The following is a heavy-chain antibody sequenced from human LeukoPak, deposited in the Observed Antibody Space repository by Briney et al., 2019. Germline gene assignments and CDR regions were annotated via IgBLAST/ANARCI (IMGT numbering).Heavy chain of an antibody. Sequence: SETLSLTCSVSGDSIRDSVYYWGWIRQPPGKGLEWIGNVFYSGSAYYNPSLKSRVTILVDTSKNQFSLKLTSVTAADTAVYYCARENTARNAFDIWGQGTMVTVSS. CDR2: VFYSGSA. D-gene: IGHD5-18*01. CDR1: GDSIRDSVYY. V-gene: IGHV4-39*07. CDR3: ARENTARNAFDI. J-gene: IGHJ3*02.